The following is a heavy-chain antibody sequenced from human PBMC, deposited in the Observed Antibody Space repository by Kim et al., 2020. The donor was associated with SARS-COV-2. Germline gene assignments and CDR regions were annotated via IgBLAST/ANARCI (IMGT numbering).Heavy chain of an antibody. CDR2: INHSGST. V-gene: IGHV4-34*01. Sequence: SETLSLTCAVYGGSFSGYYWSWIRQPPGKGLEWIGEINHSGSTNYNPSLKSRVTISVDTSKNQFSLKLSSVTAADTAVYYCARGSSSSVDFQHWGQGTLVTVSS. CDR3: ARGSSSSVDFQH. CDR1: GGSFSGYY. D-gene: IGHD6-6*01. J-gene: IGHJ1*01.